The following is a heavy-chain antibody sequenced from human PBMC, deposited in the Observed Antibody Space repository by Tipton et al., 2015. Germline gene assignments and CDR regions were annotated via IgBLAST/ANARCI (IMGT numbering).Heavy chain of an antibody. J-gene: IGHJ3*02. V-gene: IGHV6-1*01. CDR1: GDSVSSNSDA. CDR3: ARGPDGGAFDI. Sequence: LVQPSQTLSLTCAISGDSVSSNSDAWNWIRQSPSRGLEWLGRTYYRSRWYNDYAVSVKSRITITPDTSKNQFFLQLNSVTPEDTATYYCARGPDGGAFDIWGQGTMVTVSS. CDR2: TYYRSRWYN. D-gene: IGHD3-10*01.